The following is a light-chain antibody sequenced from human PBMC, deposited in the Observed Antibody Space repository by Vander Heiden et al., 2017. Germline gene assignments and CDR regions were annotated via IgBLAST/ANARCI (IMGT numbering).Light chain of an antibody. CDR2: HSN. Sequence: FMLTQPHSLSQSPGTTVTVSCPRRSGTLARNYVRSYLQRPGSSPTTPTHHSNRRPSGIPIPYSGSIDTSANTASLTISGLKTEDEADYYCQSYDSSNVVVFGGGTKVTVL. V-gene: IGLV6-57*01. J-gene: IGLJ2*01. CDR1: SGTLARNY. CDR3: QSYDSSNVVV.